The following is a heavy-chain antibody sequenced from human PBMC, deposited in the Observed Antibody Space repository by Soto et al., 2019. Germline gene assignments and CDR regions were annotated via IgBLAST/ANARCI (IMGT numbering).Heavy chain of an antibody. V-gene: IGHV3-48*03. CDR3: ARKSSLRRDYYYYYYGMDV. CDR1: GFTFSSYE. D-gene: IGHD6-13*01. J-gene: IGHJ6*02. Sequence: GGSLRLSCAASGFTFSSYEMNWVRQAPGKGLEWVSYISSSGSTIYYADSVKGRFTISRDNAKNSLYLQMNSLRAEDTAVYYCARKSSLRRDYYYYYYGMDVWDQGTTVTVSS. CDR2: ISSSGSTI.